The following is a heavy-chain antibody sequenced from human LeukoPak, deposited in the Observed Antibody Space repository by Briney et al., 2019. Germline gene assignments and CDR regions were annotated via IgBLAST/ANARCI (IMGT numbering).Heavy chain of an antibody. V-gene: IGHV4-31*03. CDR1: GGSISSGGYY. D-gene: IGHD2-15*01. Sequence: NPSETLSLTCTVSGGSISSGGYYWSWIRQHPGKGLEWIGYIYYSGSTYYNPSLKSRVTISVDTSKNQFSLKLSSVTAADTAVYYCARYCSGSSCGSDAFDIWGQGTMVTVSS. CDR3: ARYCSGSSCGSDAFDI. J-gene: IGHJ3*02. CDR2: IYYSGST.